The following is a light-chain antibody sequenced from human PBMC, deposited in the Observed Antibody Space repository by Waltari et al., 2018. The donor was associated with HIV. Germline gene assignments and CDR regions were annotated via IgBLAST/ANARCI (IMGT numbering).Light chain of an antibody. CDR1: QSISSW. J-gene: IGKJ1*01. CDR3: QQYDSYLWT. Sequence: DIQMTQSPSTLSASVGDRVTITCRASQSISSWVAWYQQKPGKAPKLLIYKASTLESGVPSRFSGSGSGTEFTLTISSLKPDDFATYYCQQYDSYLWTFGQGTKVE. CDR2: KAS. V-gene: IGKV1-5*03.